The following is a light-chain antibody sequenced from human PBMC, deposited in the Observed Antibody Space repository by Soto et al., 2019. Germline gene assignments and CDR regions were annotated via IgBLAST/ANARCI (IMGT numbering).Light chain of an antibody. CDR3: QQYVTSPRT. V-gene: IGKV3-20*01. J-gene: IGKJ1*01. CDR1: QSVSSSY. Sequence: EIVLTQSPGTLSLSPGERATLSCRASQSVSSSYLAWYQQKPGQAPRLLMYATSNRATDIPDRFSGSGSGTAFTLTIRRLEPEDFAVYYCQQYVTSPRTFGQGTKVEIK. CDR2: ATS.